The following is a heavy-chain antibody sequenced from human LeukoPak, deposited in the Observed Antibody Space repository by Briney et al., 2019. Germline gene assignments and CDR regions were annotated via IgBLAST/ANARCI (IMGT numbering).Heavy chain of an antibody. Sequence: PSETLSLTCTVSGGYISSSSYYWGWIRQPPGKGLEWIGSIYYSGSTYYNPSLKSRVTISVDTSKNQFSLKLSSVTAADTAVYYCASLYSSGWYGWFDPWGQGTLVTVSS. V-gene: IGHV4-39*01. J-gene: IGHJ5*02. CDR3: ASLYSSGWYGWFDP. CDR1: GGYISSSSYY. CDR2: IYYSGST. D-gene: IGHD6-19*01.